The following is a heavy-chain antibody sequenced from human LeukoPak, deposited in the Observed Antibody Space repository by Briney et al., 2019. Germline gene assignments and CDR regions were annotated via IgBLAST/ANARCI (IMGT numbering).Heavy chain of an antibody. Sequence: PSETLSLTCTVSGGSISSSSYYWGWIRQPPGKGLEWTGSIYYSGSTYYNPSLKSRVTISVDTSKNQFSLKLSSVTAADTAVYYCARRYYDSSGYASLSGLIWDAFDIWGQGTMVTVSS. CDR3: ARRYYDSSGYASLSGLIWDAFDI. J-gene: IGHJ3*02. CDR2: IYYSGST. V-gene: IGHV4-39*01. CDR1: GGSISSSSYY. D-gene: IGHD3-22*01.